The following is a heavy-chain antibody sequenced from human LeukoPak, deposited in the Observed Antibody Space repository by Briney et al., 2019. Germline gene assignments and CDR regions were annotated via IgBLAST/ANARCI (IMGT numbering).Heavy chain of an antibody. CDR2: IYYSGST. CDR3: ASGMVATDY. V-gene: IGHV4-39*07. Sequence: SETLSLTCTVSGGSISSSSYYWSWIRQPPGKGLEWIGSIYYSGSTYYNPSLKSRVTISVDTSKNQFSLKLSSVTAADTAVYYCASGMVATDYWGQGTLVTVSS. D-gene: IGHD5-12*01. CDR1: GGSISSSSYY. J-gene: IGHJ4*02.